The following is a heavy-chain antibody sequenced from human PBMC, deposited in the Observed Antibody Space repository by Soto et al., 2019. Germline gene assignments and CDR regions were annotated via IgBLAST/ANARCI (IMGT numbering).Heavy chain of an antibody. CDR1: GFTFSSYA. CDR2: ISYDGSNK. D-gene: IGHD7-27*01. V-gene: IGHV3-30-3*01. Sequence: PGGSLRLSCAASGFTFSSYAMHWVRQAPGKGLEWVAVISYDGSNKYYADSVKGRFTTSRDNSKNTLYLQMNSLRAEDTAVYYCARALTGDSTHWGQGTLVTVSS. CDR3: ARALTGDSTH. J-gene: IGHJ4*02.